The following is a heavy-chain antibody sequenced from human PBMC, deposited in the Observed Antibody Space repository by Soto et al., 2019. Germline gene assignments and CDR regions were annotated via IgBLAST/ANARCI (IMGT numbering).Heavy chain of an antibody. V-gene: IGHV3-7*01. D-gene: IGHD6-13*01. Sequence: GGSLRLSCAASGFTFSSYWMSWVRQAPGKGLEWVANIKQDGSEKYYVDSVKGRFTISRDNAKNSLYLQMNSLRAEDTAVYYCAITYSSSYAPLYGMDVWGQGTTVTVSS. CDR2: IKQDGSEK. CDR1: GFTFSSYW. CDR3: AITYSSSYAPLYGMDV. J-gene: IGHJ6*02.